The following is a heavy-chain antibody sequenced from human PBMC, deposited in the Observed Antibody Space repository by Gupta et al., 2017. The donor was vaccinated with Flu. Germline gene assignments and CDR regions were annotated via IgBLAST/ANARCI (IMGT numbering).Heavy chain of an antibody. Sequence: QVQLVESGGGVVQPGRSLRLSCAASGFPFSSYCMHWVRQAPGKGLEWVAVIWYDGSNKYYADSVKGRFTISRDNSKNTLYLQMNSLRAEDTAVYYCARGSGELGSWYGSGAFDIWGQGTMVTVSS. CDR3: ARGSGELGSWYGSGAFDI. V-gene: IGHV3-33*01. CDR1: GFPFSSYC. J-gene: IGHJ3*02. CDR2: IWYDGSNK. D-gene: IGHD6-13*01.